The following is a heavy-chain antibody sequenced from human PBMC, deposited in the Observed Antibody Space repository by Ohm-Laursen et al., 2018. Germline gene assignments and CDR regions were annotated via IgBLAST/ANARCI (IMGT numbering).Heavy chain of an antibody. V-gene: IGHV3-21*04. D-gene: IGHD5-12*01. CDR1: GFTFSSYS. Sequence: SLRLSCSVSGFTFSSYSMNGVRQAPGKGLEWVSGISGRTSETYYADSVKGRFTISRDNSKNTLYLQMSSLRAEDTALYYCAKCMTYSGDGIDYWGQGTLVTVSS. CDR3: AKCMTYSGDGIDY. CDR2: ISGRTSET. J-gene: IGHJ4*02.